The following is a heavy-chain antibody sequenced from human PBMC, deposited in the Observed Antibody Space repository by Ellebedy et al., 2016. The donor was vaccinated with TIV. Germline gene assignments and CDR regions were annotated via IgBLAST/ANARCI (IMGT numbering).Heavy chain of an antibody. V-gene: IGHV3-74*01. CDR2: INSDGSST. Sequence: GESLKISXAASGFTFSSYWMHWVRQAPGKGLVWVSRINSDGSSTSYADSVKGRFTISRDNSKNSLYLQMNSLRAEDTAVYYCAKEGFEKGYAYEFFDYWGQGTLVTVSS. CDR3: AKEGFEKGYAYEFFDY. CDR1: GFTFSSYW. D-gene: IGHD2-2*01. J-gene: IGHJ4*02.